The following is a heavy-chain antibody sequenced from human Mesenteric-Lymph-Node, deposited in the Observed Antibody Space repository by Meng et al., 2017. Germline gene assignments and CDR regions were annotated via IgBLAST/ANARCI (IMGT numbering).Heavy chain of an antibody. CDR2: IEPHGIDP. J-gene: IGHJ1*01. V-gene: IGHV3-74*01. D-gene: IGHD1-1*01. CDR1: GFAFTDHW. CDR3: TNDRLNH. Sequence: EVRRVESGGGLAPPVGSLRRSCTASGFAFTDHWMHWVRQGPGKVPVWVSRIEPHGIDPRYADSVKCRFTISRDNAKNTVYLQMNSLRAEDSALYYCTNDRLNHWGQGALVTVSS.